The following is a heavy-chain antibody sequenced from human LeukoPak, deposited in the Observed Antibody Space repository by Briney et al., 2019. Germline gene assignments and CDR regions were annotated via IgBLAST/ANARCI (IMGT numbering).Heavy chain of an antibody. D-gene: IGHD6-19*01. CDR3: AKGPAPIAVAGTDY. Sequence: PGGSLRLSCAASGFTFSSYAMSWVRQAPGKGLEWVSAISGSGGSTYYADSVKGRFTISRDNSKNTLYLQMNSLRAEDTAAYYCAKGPAPIAVAGTDYWGQGTLVTVSS. CDR2: ISGSGGST. CDR1: GFTFSSYA. J-gene: IGHJ4*02. V-gene: IGHV3-23*01.